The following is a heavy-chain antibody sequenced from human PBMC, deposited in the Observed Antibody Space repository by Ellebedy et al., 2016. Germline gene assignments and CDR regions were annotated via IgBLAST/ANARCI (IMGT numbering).Heavy chain of an antibody. CDR2: ISYDGSNK. CDR1: GFTFSSYA. CDR3: ARGRYSSSWAVENWFDP. D-gene: IGHD6-13*01. J-gene: IGHJ5*02. V-gene: IGHV3-30-3*01. Sequence: GGSLRLSXAASGFTFSSYAMHWVRQAPGKGLEWVAVISYDGSNKYYADSVKGRFTISRDNSKNTLYLQMNSLRAEDTAVYYCARGRYSSSWAVENWFDPWGQGTLVTVSS.